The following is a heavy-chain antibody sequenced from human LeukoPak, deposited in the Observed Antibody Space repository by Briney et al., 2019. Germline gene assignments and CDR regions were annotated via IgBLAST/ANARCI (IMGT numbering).Heavy chain of an antibody. J-gene: IGHJ3*02. CDR3: ARGYRDIMITFGGVIVQHDAFDI. Sequence: PGRSLRLSCAASGFTFSTYSMHWVRQAPGKGLEWLSVISYDGGSKYFADSVKGRFTISRDNSENTLYLQLNSLRVEDTAVYSCARGYRDIMITFGGVIVQHDAFDIWGQGTMVTVSS. D-gene: IGHD3-16*02. V-gene: IGHV3-30-3*01. CDR1: GFTFSTYS. CDR2: ISYDGGSK.